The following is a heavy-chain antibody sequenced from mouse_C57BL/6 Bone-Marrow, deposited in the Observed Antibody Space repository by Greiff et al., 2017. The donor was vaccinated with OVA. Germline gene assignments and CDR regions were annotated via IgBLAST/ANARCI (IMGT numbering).Heavy chain of an antibody. Sequence: VKLMESGPGLVAPSQSLSITCTVSGFSLTSYGVDWVRQSPGKGLEWLGVIWGVGSTNYNSALKSRLSISKDNSKSQVFLKMNSLQTDDTAMYYCASYGSSKIPFAYWGQGTLVTVSA. CDR2: IWGVGST. D-gene: IGHD1-1*01. CDR3: ASYGSSKIPFAY. CDR1: GFSLTSYG. V-gene: IGHV2-6*01. J-gene: IGHJ3*01.